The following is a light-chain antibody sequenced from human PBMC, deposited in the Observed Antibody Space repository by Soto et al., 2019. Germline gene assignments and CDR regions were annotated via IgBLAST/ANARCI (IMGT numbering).Light chain of an antibody. CDR1: QNIDIS. CDR2: AAS. Sequence: DIKMTKSPSTLSASVGDRVTITCRASQNIDISLAWFQQRPGQAHKVLIYAASGLASGVPSTFSGSGSGTEFTLPISSLQPDDFATYFCQHYDTFSWAFGQGTKV. V-gene: IGKV1-5*01. CDR3: QHYDTFSWA. J-gene: IGKJ1*01.